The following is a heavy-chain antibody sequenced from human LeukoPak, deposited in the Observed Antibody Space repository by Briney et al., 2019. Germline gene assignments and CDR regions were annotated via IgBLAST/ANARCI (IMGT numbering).Heavy chain of an antibody. CDR1: GGSISTYY. J-gene: IGHJ4*02. D-gene: IGHD3-3*01. CDR2: IYYSGST. CDR3: ARRGGFMYYDFWSGYYAFDY. V-gene: IGHV4-39*01. Sequence: SETLSLTCTVSGGSISTYYWGWIRQSPGMGLEWIGNIYYSGSTYYNPSLRSRITISVDTSKNQFSLKLYSVTATDTAVYYCARRGGFMYYDFWSGYYAFDYWGQGTLVTVSS.